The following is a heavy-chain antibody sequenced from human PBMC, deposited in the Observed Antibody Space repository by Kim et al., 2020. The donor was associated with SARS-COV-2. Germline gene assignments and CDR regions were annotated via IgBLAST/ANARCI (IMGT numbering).Heavy chain of an antibody. CDR3: ARDGGSYYFDY. V-gene: IGHV3-30-3*01. CDR1: GFTFSSYA. D-gene: IGHD1-26*01. CDR2: ISYDGSNK. Sequence: GGSLRLSCAASGFTFSSYAMHWVRQAPGKGLEWVAVISYDGSNKYYADSVKGRFTISRDNSKNTLYLQMNSLRAEDTAVYYCARDGGSYYFDYWGQGTLVTVSS. J-gene: IGHJ4*02.